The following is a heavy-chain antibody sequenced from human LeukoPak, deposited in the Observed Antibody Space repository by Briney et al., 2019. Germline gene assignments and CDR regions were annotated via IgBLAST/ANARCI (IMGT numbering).Heavy chain of an antibody. Sequence: SGTLSLTCAVSGGSISSSNWWSWVRQPPGKGLEWIGEIYHSGSTNYNPSLKSRVTISVDKSKNQFSLKLSSVTAADTAVYYCARVRGSYFYDAFDIWGQGTMVTVSS. V-gene: IGHV4-4*02. J-gene: IGHJ3*02. D-gene: IGHD1-26*01. CDR2: IYHSGST. CDR1: GGSISSSNW. CDR3: ARVRGSYFYDAFDI.